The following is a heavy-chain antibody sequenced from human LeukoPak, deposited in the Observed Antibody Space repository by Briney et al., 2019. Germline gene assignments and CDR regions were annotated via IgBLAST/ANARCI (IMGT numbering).Heavy chain of an antibody. CDR2: ISSSSSYI. CDR1: GFTFSSYS. V-gene: IGHV3-21*01. CDR3: ARACGVLINGTGCFDY. J-gene: IGHJ4*02. D-gene: IGHD1/OR15-1a*01. Sequence: GGSLRLSCAASGFTFSSYSMNWVRQAPGEGLEWVSSISSSSSYIYYADSVKGRFTISRDNAKNSLYLQMNSLRAEDTAVYYCARACGVLINGTGCFDYWGQGTLVTVSS.